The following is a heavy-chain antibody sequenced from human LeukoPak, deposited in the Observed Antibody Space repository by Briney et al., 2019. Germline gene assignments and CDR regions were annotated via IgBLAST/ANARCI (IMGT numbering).Heavy chain of an antibody. CDR1: GGSFSGYY. Sequence: SETLSLTCAVYGGSFSGYYWSWIRQPPGKGLEYIGEINHGGSTKYNPSLKSRVTISVDTSKSQFSLKLSSVTAADTAVYYCATGRAEYSSGWFFDYWGPGTLVTVSS. J-gene: IGHJ4*03. CDR3: ATGRAEYSSGWFFDY. CDR2: INHGGST. D-gene: IGHD6-19*01. V-gene: IGHV4-34*01.